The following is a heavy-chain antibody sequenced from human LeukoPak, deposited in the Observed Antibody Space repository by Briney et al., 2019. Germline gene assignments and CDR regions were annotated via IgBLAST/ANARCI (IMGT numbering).Heavy chain of an antibody. V-gene: IGHV3-48*03. CDR1: GFTFSSYE. J-gene: IGHJ4*02. D-gene: IGHD3-16*01. Sequence: GGSLRLSCAASGFTFSSYEVNWVRQAPGKGLEWVSYISSSGSTIYYADSVKGRFTISRDNAKNSLYLQMNSLRAEDTAVYYCARRGFDGGASGRGAFDYWGQGTLVTVSS. CDR2: ISSSGSTI. CDR3: ARRGFDGGASGRGAFDY.